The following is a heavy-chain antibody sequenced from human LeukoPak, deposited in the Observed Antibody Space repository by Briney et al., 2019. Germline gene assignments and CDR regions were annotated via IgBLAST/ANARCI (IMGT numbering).Heavy chain of an antibody. CDR2: INGRAATT. D-gene: IGHD7-27*01. CDR1: GFTFSSYA. J-gene: IGHJ6*03. CDR3: AKAPATGEGYYFYYMDV. Sequence: GGSLRLSCAASGFASGFTFSSYAMSWVRQAPGKGLEWVASINGRAATTYYADSLKGRFTISRDNSKNTLYLHMNSLGAADTAVYYCAKAPATGEGYYFYYMDVWGKGTTVTVSS. V-gene: IGHV3-23*01.